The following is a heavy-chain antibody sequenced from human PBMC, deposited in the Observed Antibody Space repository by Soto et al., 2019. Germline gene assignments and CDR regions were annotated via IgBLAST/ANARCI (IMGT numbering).Heavy chain of an antibody. CDR3: AMDA. CDR1: GFTFSNAW. CDR2: IKRKTDGGTT. V-gene: IGHV3-15*01. J-gene: IGHJ6*02. Sequence: GGSLRLSCAASGFTFSNAWMSWVRQAPGKGLEWVGHIKRKTDGGTTDYAAPVKGRFTISRDDSKNTLYLQMNSLKTEDTAVYYYAMDAWGQGTTVTVSS.